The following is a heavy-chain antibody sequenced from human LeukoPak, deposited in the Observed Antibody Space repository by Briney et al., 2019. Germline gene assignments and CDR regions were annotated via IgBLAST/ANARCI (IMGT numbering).Heavy chain of an antibody. CDR3: ARDGYIGDDFDY. J-gene: IGHJ4*02. CDR1: GFTFSSYA. V-gene: IGHV3-33*01. Sequence: GGSLRVSCAASGFTFSSYAVHWVRQAPGKGLEWVAVIWYDGNNKYYADSVRGRFTISRDNSKKTLYLQMNSLRAEDTAVYYRARDGYIGDDFDYWGQGTLVTVSS. CDR2: IWYDGNNK. D-gene: IGHD5-12*01.